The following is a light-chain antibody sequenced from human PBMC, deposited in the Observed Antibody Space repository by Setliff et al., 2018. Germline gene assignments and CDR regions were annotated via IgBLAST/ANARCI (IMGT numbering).Light chain of an antibody. Sequence: QSVLTQPPSASGTPGQRVTISCSGSSSNIGSNTVNWYQQLPGTAPKLLIYRNNQRPSGVPDRFSGSKSGTSASLAISGLQSEDEADYYCAAWDDSLNGEVFGTGTRPPS. CDR3: AAWDDSLNGEV. V-gene: IGLV1-44*01. CDR1: SSNIGSNT. CDR2: RNN. J-gene: IGLJ1*01.